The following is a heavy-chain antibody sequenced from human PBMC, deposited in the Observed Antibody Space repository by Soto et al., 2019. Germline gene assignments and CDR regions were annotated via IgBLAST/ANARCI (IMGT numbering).Heavy chain of an antibody. Sequence: QITLKESGPTLVKPTQTLTLTCTFSGFSLSTSGVGVGWIRQPPGKALEWLALIYWDDDKRYSPSLKSRLTITKDTSKNQVVLTMTNMDPVDTAMYYCAHRRGSYYGDYVLFDYWGQGTLVTVSS. CDR2: IYWDDDK. V-gene: IGHV2-5*02. CDR3: AHRRGSYYGDYVLFDY. J-gene: IGHJ4*02. CDR1: GFSLSTSGVG. D-gene: IGHD4-17*01.